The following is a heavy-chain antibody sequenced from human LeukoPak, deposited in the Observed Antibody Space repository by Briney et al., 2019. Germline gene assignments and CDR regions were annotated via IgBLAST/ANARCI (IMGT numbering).Heavy chain of an antibody. D-gene: IGHD3-10*01. CDR1: GFTFSSYA. Sequence: GSLRLSCAASGFTFSSYAMSWVRQAPGKGLEWISHISGSSSTIYYADSVKGRFTVSRDNARSSVYLQMNSLRVEDTAVYYCARVSYGSGLDYWGQGALVTVSS. V-gene: IGHV3-48*01. CDR3: ARVSYGSGLDY. CDR2: ISGSSSTI. J-gene: IGHJ4*02.